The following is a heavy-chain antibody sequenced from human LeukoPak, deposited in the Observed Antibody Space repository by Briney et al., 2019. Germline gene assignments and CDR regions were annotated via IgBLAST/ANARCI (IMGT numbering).Heavy chain of an antibody. V-gene: IGHV3-23*01. CDR2: ISNSGGST. Sequence: PGGSLRLSCAASGFTFSSYAMNWVRQAPGKGLEWVSGISNSGGSTYYADSVKGRFTISRGNSKNTLYLQMNSLRAEDTAVYYCAKETSSSFDYWGQGTLATVSS. CDR3: AKETSSSFDY. CDR1: GFTFSSYA. J-gene: IGHJ4*02. D-gene: IGHD6-13*01.